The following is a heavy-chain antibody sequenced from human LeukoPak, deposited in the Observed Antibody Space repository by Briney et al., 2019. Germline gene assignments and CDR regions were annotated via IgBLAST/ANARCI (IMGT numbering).Heavy chain of an antibody. D-gene: IGHD2-2*01. CDR3: ARVLGFVVTYGMDV. Sequence: VQPGGSLRLSCAASGFTFSSYSMNWVRQAPGKGLEWVSYISSSSTIYYADSVKGRFTISRDNAKNSLYLQMNSLRAEDTAVYYCARVLGFVVTYGMDVWGQGTTVTVSS. CDR2: ISSSSTI. J-gene: IGHJ6*02. V-gene: IGHV3-48*01. CDR1: GFTFSSYS.